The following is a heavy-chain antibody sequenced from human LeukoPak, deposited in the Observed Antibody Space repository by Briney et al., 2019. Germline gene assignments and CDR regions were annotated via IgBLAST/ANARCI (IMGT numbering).Heavy chain of an antibody. CDR1: GFTFSSYW. CDR2: INSDGSST. Sequence: GGSLRLSCAASGFTFSSYWMHWVRQAPGKGLVWVSRINSDGSSTSYADSVKGRFTISRDNAKNTLYLQMNSLRAEDTAVYYCASFTYDFWSGYYTGIPDYWGQGTLVTVSS. V-gene: IGHV3-74*01. D-gene: IGHD3-3*01. J-gene: IGHJ4*02. CDR3: ASFTYDFWSGYYTGIPDY.